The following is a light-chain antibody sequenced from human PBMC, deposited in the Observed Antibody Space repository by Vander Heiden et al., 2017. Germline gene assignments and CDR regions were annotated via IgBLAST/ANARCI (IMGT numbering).Light chain of an antibody. Sequence: DIQMTQSPSSLAASVGDRVTITCRASQSISSYLNWYQQKPGEAPRLLISAASSVQSGVPPRFRGSGSGTDFTLTITRLQPEDFATYYCQQSDSPPRTFGQGTKLEIK. CDR1: QSISSY. CDR2: AAS. J-gene: IGKJ2*01. CDR3: QQSDSPPRT. V-gene: IGKV1-39*01.